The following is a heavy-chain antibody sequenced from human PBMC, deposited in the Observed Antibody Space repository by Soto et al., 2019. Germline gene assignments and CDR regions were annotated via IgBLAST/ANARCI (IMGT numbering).Heavy chain of an antibody. J-gene: IGHJ3*02. CDR2: IYYSGST. CDR1: GGSISSGGYY. V-gene: IGHV4-31*03. Sequence: QVQLQESGPGLVKPSQTLSLTCTVSGGSISSGGYYWSWIRQHPGKGLEWIGYIYYSGSTYYNPSLKSRVTISVDTSKNQFSLKLSSVTAADTAVYYCARDRNSWALQDAFDIWGQGTMVTVSS. CDR3: ARDRNSWALQDAFDI.